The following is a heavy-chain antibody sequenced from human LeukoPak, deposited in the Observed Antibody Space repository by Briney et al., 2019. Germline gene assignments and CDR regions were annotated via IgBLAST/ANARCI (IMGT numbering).Heavy chain of an antibody. D-gene: IGHD1-26*01. CDR1: GYTFTSYG. V-gene: IGHV1-18*01. CDR3: ARDSLHSGSLKFDY. CDR2: ISAYNGNT. J-gene: IGHJ4*02. Sequence: ASVKVSCKASGYTFTSYGISWVRQAPGQGLEWMGWISAYNGNTNYAQKLQGRVTMTTDTSTSTAYMELRSLRSDDTAVYYCARDSLHSGSLKFDYWGQGTLVTVSS.